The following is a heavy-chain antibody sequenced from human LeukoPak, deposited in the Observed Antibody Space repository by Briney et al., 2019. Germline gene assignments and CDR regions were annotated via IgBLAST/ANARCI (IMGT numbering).Heavy chain of an antibody. V-gene: IGHV3-23*01. D-gene: IGHD2-2*01. CDR2: ISGSGGST. CDR3: AKDGGVRGYCSSTSCYAAHYFDY. CDR1: GFTLSTYS. J-gene: IGHJ4*02. Sequence: PGGSLRLSCAASGFTLSTYSMHWVRQVPGKGLEWVSAISGSGGSTYYADSVKGRFTISRDNSKNTLYLQMNSLRAEDTAVYYCAKDGGVRGYCSSTSCYAAHYFDYWGQGTLVTVSS.